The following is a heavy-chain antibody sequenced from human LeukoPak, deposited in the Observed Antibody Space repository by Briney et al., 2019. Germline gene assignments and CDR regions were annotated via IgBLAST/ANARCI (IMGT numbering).Heavy chain of an antibody. CDR3: AREGGLEYSSSLHAFDI. Sequence: GASVKVSCKASGYTFTGYYMHWVRQAPGQGLEWMGWINPNSGGTNYAQKFQGRVTMTRDTSISTAYMELSRLRSDDTAVYYCAREGGLEYSSSLHAFDIWGQGTMVTVSS. J-gene: IGHJ3*02. V-gene: IGHV1-2*02. D-gene: IGHD6-6*01. CDR1: GYTFTGYY. CDR2: INPNSGGT.